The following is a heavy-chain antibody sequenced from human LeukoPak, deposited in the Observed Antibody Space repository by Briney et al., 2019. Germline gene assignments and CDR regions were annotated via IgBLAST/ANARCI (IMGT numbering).Heavy chain of an antibody. D-gene: IGHD6-19*01. CDR3: AKAKAVAGTLSSFDY. CDR2: ISGSGGST. Sequence: GGSLRLSCAASGFTFSSYAMSWVRQAPGKGLEWVSAISGSGGSTYYADSVKGRFTISRDNSKNTLYLQMNSLRAEDTAVYYCAKAKAVAGTLSSFDYWGQGTLVTVSS. CDR1: GFTFSSYA. J-gene: IGHJ4*02. V-gene: IGHV3-23*01.